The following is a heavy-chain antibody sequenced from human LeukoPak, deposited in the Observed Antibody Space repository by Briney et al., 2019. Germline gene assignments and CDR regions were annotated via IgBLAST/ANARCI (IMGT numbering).Heavy chain of an antibody. D-gene: IGHD3-10*01. CDR2: IYAKTGAT. Sequence: GASVTVSCKASGYTFTDNYIHWVRQAPGQGIEWLGWIYAKTGATKNAQKFQGRVTMTRDTSINTAYMDLYSLNSDDTAVYYCARDAFGGDSFESWGQGTMVTVSS. J-gene: IGHJ3*02. V-gene: IGHV1-2*02. CDR1: GYTFTDNY. CDR3: ARDAFGGDSFES.